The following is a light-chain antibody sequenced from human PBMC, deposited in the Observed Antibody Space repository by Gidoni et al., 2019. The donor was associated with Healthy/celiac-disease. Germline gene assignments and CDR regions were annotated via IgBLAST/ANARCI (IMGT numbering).Light chain of an antibody. CDR3: QAWDSGTVV. CDR2: QDT. V-gene: IGLV3-1*01. Sequence: SYELTQPPSVSVSPGQTASITCSGDELGNKYACWYQQKPGQSPVLVIFQDTKRPSGSPERFSGSNSGNTATLTISGTQAMDEADYYCQAWDSGTVVFGGGTKLTVL. CDR1: ELGNKY. J-gene: IGLJ3*02.